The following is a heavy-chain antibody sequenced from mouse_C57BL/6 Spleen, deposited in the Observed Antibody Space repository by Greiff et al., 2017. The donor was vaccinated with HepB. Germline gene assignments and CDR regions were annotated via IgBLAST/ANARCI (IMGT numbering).Heavy chain of an antibody. V-gene: IGHV1-82*01. CDR2: IYPGDGDT. J-gene: IGHJ4*01. D-gene: IGHD4-1*01. CDR1: GYAFSSSW. Sequence: VQLQQSGPELVKPGASVKISCKASGYAFSSSWMNWVKQRPGKGLEWIGRIYPGDGDTNYNGKFKGKATLTADKSSSTAYMQLSSLTSEDSAVYFCARWDHYAMDYWGQGTSVTVSS. CDR3: ARWDHYAMDY.